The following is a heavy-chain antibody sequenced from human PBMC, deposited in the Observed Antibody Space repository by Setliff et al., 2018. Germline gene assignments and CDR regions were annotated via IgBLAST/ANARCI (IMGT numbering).Heavy chain of an antibody. CDR2: LYVGGTT. Sequence: PSETLSLTCTVSGASISDYFWTWIRQPAGKGLEWIGRLYVGGTTTYNPSFRRRVIMSADTSKNQFSLKMDSVTAADTAVYYCARGSFPYDNSGFDYWGQGILVTVSS. J-gene: IGHJ4*02. CDR3: ARGSFPYDNSGFDY. D-gene: IGHD3-22*01. V-gene: IGHV4-4*07. CDR1: GASISDYF.